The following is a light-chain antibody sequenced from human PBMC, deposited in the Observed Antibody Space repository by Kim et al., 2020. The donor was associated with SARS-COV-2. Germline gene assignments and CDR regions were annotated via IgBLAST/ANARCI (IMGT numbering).Light chain of an antibody. CDR3: QQYTGSPFT. CDR2: DAS. CDR1: QSVRNGY. Sequence: SPEERATHSCRASQSVRNGYLAWYQRKPGQAPRLLVYDASSRATGNPDRFSGSGSGTDFTLTIGRLEPEDFAVYYCQQYTGSPFTFGQGARLEIK. J-gene: IGKJ5*01. V-gene: IGKV3-20*01.